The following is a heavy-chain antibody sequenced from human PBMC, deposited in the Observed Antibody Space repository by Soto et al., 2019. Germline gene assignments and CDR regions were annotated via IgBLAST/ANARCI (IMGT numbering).Heavy chain of an antibody. Sequence: SQTISLTCALSGDSVSSNSAAWNWIRQSPSRGLEWLGRTYYRSKWYNDYAVSVKSRITINPDTSKNQFSLQLNSVTPEDTAVYYCARESRLRYFDWSPYGMDVWGQGTTVTVSS. CDR3: ARESRLRYFDWSPYGMDV. V-gene: IGHV6-1*01. CDR1: GDSVSSNSAA. CDR2: TYYRSKWYN. D-gene: IGHD3-9*01. J-gene: IGHJ6*02.